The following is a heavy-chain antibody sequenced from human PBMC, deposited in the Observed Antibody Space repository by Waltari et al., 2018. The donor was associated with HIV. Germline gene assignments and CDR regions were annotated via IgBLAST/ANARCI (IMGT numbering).Heavy chain of an antibody. V-gene: IGHV3-48*03. Sequence: EVQLVESGGGLVQPGGSLRLSCAASGSTFSSYEMNWLRQAPGKGLEWVSYISSSGSTIYYADSVKGRFTISRDNAKNSLYLQMNSLRAEDTAVYYCARDGQQLVQGDYGMDVWGQGTTVTVSS. CDR2: ISSSGSTI. CDR1: GSTFSSYE. D-gene: IGHD6-13*01. J-gene: IGHJ6*02. CDR3: ARDGQQLVQGDYGMDV.